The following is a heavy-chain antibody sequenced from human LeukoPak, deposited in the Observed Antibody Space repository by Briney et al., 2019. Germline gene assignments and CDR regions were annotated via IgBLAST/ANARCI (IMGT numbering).Heavy chain of an antibody. Sequence: SETLSLTCTVSGGSISSSSYYWGWIRQPPGKGLEWIGSIYYSGSTYYNPSLKSRVTISVDTSKNQFSLKLSSVTAADTAVYYCARENSNYWYFDLWGRGTLVTVSS. CDR1: GGSISSSSYY. D-gene: IGHD4-11*01. V-gene: IGHV4-39*07. J-gene: IGHJ2*01. CDR3: ARENSNYWYFDL. CDR2: IYYSGST.